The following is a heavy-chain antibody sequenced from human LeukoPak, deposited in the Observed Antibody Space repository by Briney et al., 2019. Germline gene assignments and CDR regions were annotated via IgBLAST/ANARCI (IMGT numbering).Heavy chain of an antibody. CDR1: GYTFTGYY. Sequence: ASVKVSCKASGYTFTGYYMHWVRQATGQGLEWMGWINPNSGGTNYAQKFQGRVTMTRDTSISTAYMELSRLRSDDTAVYYCARVSIAAAGTGSFDYWGQGTLVTVSS. D-gene: IGHD6-13*01. CDR2: INPNSGGT. J-gene: IGHJ4*02. CDR3: ARVSIAAAGTGSFDY. V-gene: IGHV1-2*02.